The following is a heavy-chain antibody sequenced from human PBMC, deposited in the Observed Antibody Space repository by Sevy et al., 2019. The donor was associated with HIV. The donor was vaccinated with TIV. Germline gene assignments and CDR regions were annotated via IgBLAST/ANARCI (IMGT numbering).Heavy chain of an antibody. CDR1: GFTFSNAW. D-gene: IGHD5-18*01. CDR2: IKSKTDGGTT. J-gene: IGHJ4*02. V-gene: IGHV3-15*01. CDR3: TTDSDEWGGYSYGPDYFDY. Sequence: GGSLRLSCAASGFTFSNAWMSWVRQAPGKGLEWVGRIKSKTDGGTTDYAAPVKGRFTIPRDDSKNTLYLQMNSLKTEYTDVYYCTTDSDEWGGYSYGPDYFDYWGQGTLVTVSS.